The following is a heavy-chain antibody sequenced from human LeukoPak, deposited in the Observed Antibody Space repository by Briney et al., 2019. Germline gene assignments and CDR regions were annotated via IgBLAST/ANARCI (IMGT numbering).Heavy chain of an antibody. V-gene: IGHV3-9*01. J-gene: IGHJ5*02. CDR3: SKGSCSPRGFNWFDP. CDR1: SYLLSSYA. CDR2: INWISDFV. D-gene: IGHD3-10*02. Sequence: SLRLPCGASSYLLSSYAMLWVPRAPGKGLECVSCINWISDFVAYAESVMCRFIISRDNDRNTVYLEMNSLRTEDTAIYFCSKGSCSPRGFNWFDPWGQGTVVTVSS.